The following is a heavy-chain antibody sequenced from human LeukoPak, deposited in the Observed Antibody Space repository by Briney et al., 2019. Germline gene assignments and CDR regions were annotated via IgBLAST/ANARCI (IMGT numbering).Heavy chain of an antibody. CDR2: IKEDGSET. CDR1: GFTVSSNY. Sequence: GGSLRLSCAASGFTVSSNYMSWVRQAPGKGLECLGNIKEDGSETYYADSVKGRFTISRDNPKNLLFLQINSLRVEDTAVYYCARETPRRGETRDGYRWGQGTLVTVSS. V-gene: IGHV3-7*01. CDR3: ARETPRRGETRDGYR. D-gene: IGHD5-24*01. J-gene: IGHJ4*02.